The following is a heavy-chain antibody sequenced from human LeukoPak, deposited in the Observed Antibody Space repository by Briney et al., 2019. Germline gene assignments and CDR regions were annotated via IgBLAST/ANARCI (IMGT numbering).Heavy chain of an antibody. Sequence: ASVKVSCKASGYTFTQYYVNWLRQAPGQGPEWMAWINPDSGDTNYAQKFQGRVTMTRDTSIGTAYMELRRLTSDDTAMYYCVISKGAFDIWGQGTIVTVSS. CDR1: GYTFTQYY. J-gene: IGHJ3*02. V-gene: IGHV1-2*02. CDR2: INPDSGDT. CDR3: VISKGAFDI.